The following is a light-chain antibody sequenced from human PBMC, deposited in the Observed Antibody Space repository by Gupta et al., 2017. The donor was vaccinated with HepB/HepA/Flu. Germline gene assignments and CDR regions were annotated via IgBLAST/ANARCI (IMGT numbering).Light chain of an antibody. CDR2: EVS. Sequence: QSALTQPAPVSRSPGQSITTSCTGTSSDVGSYNVVSWYQQHPGKAPKFLIYEVSKRPSGVSNRFSGSKSANTASLTISGLQTEDEADYYCCSYASGSTMIFGGGTKLTVL. J-gene: IGLJ2*01. V-gene: IGLV2-23*02. CDR1: SSDVGSYNV. CDR3: CSYASGSTMI.